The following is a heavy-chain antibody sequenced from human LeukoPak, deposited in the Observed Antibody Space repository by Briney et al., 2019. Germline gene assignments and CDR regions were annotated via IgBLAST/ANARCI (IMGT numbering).Heavy chain of an antibody. V-gene: IGHV4-38-2*02. D-gene: IGHD3-16*01. J-gene: IGHJ3*02. CDR2: IYHNGVT. CDR1: DYSISSGYY. CDR3: GRSYHDDAWAAFDM. Sequence: SETLSLTCTVSDYSISSGYYWGWIRPPPGKGLEWIGSIYHNGVTYNNPSLRSRVSISLDTSKNQFSLRLSSVTAADTAVYYCGRSYHDDAWAAFDMWGQGTVVTISS.